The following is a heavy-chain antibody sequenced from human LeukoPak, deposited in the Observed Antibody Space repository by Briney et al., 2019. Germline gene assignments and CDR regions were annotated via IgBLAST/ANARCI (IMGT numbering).Heavy chain of an antibody. CDR2: INSDGNTT. J-gene: IGHJ4*02. CDR3: AGLRGKITTIDY. Sequence: PGGSLRLSCVASEFTFSSYWMHWVRQAPGEGLVWVSVINSDGNTTLYADSVKGRFTISRDNAKNTLYLQMNSLRAEDTAVYYCAGLRGKITTIDYWGQGTLVTVSS. V-gene: IGHV3-74*03. CDR1: EFTFSSYW. D-gene: IGHD4-11*01.